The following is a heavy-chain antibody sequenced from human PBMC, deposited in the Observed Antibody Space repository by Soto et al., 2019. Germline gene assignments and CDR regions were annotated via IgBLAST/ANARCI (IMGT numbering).Heavy chain of an antibody. J-gene: IGHJ5*02. V-gene: IGHV3-21*01. CDR3: TRDASRDSSARGWFDP. CDR2: ISSNSAYI. D-gene: IGHD6-13*01. Sequence: GGSLRLSCAASGFTFRIFTMNLVLQAPGRGLEWVSTISSNSAYIYYTDALRGRFTIFRDNAKNSLHLQMNSLRAEDTAVYYCTRDASRDSSARGWFDPWGPGTLVTVSS. CDR1: GFTFRIFT.